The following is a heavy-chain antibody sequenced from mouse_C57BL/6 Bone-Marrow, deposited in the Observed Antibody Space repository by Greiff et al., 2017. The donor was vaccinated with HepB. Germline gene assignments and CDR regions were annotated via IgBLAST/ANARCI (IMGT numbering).Heavy chain of an antibody. CDR2: ITHSGET. CDR3: AEDRDGDHWIAY. Sequence: KVEESGPGLVKPSQSLFLTCSITGFPITSGYYWIWIRQSPGKPLEWMGYITHSGETFYNPSLQSPISITRETSKNQFFLQLNSLTTDDTAMYSSAEDRDGDHWIAYWGQGTLVTVSA. V-gene: IGHV12-3*01. J-gene: IGHJ3*01. D-gene: IGHD2-13*01. CDR1: GFPITSGYY.